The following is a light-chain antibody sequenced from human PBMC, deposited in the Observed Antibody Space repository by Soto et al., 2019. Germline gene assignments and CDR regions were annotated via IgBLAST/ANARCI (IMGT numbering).Light chain of an antibody. CDR2: DVS. CDR3: SSYSTGGSYV. CDR1: SSDVGGYNS. V-gene: IGLV2-14*03. Sequence: QSALTQPASVSGSPGQSIAISCTGTSSDVGGYNSASWYQQHPGKAPKLLIYDVSNRASGVSNRFSGSKSGNTASLTISGLQAEDEADYYCSSYSTGGSYVFGTGTKLTVL. J-gene: IGLJ1*01.